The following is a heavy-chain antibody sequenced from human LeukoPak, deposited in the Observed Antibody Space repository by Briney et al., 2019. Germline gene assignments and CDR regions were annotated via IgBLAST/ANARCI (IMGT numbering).Heavy chain of an antibody. J-gene: IGHJ4*02. CDR3: AKHSGYSYGEHFDY. CDR2: INGSGGGK. D-gene: IGHD5-18*01. Sequence: PGGSLRLSCAVSGFTFSTYAMSWVRQAPGKGLEWVSGINGSGGGKYYADSVKGRFTISRDNSKNTLYLQMNSLRAEDTAVYYCAKHSGYSYGEHFDYWGQGTLVTVSS. CDR1: GFTFSTYA. V-gene: IGHV3-23*01.